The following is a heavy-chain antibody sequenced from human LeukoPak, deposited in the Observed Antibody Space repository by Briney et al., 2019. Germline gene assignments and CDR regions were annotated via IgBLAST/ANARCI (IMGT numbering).Heavy chain of an antibody. CDR2: IYYSGNT. J-gene: IGHJ4*02. CDR3: ARATYSSSPYFDY. Sequence: SETLSLTCAVSGVSISSSNSYWGWIRQPPGKGLEWIGSIYYSGNTYNASLKSRVTISVDTSKNQFSLKVTSVTAADTAVYYCARATYSSSPYFDYWGQGTLVTVSS. CDR1: GVSISSSNSY. D-gene: IGHD6-13*01. V-gene: IGHV4-39*01.